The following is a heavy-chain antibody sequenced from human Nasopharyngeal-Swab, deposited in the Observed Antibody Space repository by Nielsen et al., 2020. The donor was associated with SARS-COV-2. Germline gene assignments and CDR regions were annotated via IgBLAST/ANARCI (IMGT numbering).Heavy chain of an antibody. CDR3: ARSGDFDY. CDR2: IIGSGVNT. V-gene: IGHV3-23*01. CDR1: GFTFSRYA. Sequence: GGSLRLSCAASGFTFSRYAMSWVRQAPGKGLEWVSTIIGSGVNTYYPDSVKGRFTISRDNSDNTVYLQMNSLRAEDTAVYYCARSGDFDYWGQGTLVTVSS. J-gene: IGHJ4*02.